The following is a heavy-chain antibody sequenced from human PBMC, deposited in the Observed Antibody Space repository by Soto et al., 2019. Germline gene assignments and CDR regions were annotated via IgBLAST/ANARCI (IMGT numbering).Heavy chain of an antibody. CDR3: XXXXXXXTQPRYYF. Sequence: EVQLVESGGGLVQPGRSLRLSCVGSGFNFADYAVHWVRQAPGKGLEWVSGISWDGGRVGYADSVRGRFTISIDNAKKYLFLQMNSLRPEDTALYXXXXXXXXXTQPRYYF. V-gene: IGHV3-9*01. CDR2: ISWDGGRV. D-gene: IGHD2-15*01. CDR1: GFNFADYA. J-gene: IGHJ6*01.